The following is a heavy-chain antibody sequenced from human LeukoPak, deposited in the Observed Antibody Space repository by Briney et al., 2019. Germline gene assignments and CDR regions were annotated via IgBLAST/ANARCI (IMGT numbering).Heavy chain of an antibody. D-gene: IGHD6-19*01. CDR2: IYSGGST. J-gene: IGHJ4*02. Sequence: GGSLRLSCAASGFTVSSNYMSWVRQAPGKGLEWASVIYSGGSTYYADSVKGRFTISRHNSKNTLYLQMNSLRAEDTAVYYCARDRDYSSGWYEGVEYYFDYWGQGTLVTVSS. CDR1: GFTVSSNY. CDR3: ARDRDYSSGWYEGVEYYFDY. V-gene: IGHV3-53*04.